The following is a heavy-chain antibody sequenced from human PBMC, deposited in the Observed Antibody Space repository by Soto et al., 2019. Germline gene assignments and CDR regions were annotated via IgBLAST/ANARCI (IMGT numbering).Heavy chain of an antibody. J-gene: IGHJ4*02. V-gene: IGHV3-48*02. Sequence: VQLVESGGGMVQPGGSLRVSCAASGFTLSSYSMHWVRQAPGKGLEWVSYISGSGGNIYYADSVKGRFTISRDNAKDSLSVQMNSLRDEDTAVYFCARETGLRSSGWSYYFDFWGQGTRVTVSS. CDR1: GFTLSSYS. CDR2: ISGSGGNI. CDR3: ARETGLRSSGWSYYFDF. D-gene: IGHD6-19*01.